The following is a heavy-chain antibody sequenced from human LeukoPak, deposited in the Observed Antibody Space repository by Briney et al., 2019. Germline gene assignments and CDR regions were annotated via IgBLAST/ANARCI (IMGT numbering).Heavy chain of an antibody. CDR2: MNPHSGRT. CDR3: ARVHESCYDDYYGMDV. V-gene: IGHV1-2*02. CDR1: GYTFTSYY. D-gene: IGHD5-12*01. Sequence: GASVKVSCKASGYTFTSYYMHWVRQAPGQGLEWMGWMNPHSGRTNYAQTFPARVTMPSHSSISTAYMELSRLRSDDTAVYYCARVHESCYDDYYGMDVWGQGTTVTVSS. J-gene: IGHJ6*02.